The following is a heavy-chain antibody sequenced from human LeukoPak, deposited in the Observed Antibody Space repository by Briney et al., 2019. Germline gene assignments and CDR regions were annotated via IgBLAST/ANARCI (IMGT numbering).Heavy chain of an antibody. D-gene: IGHD3-10*01. Sequence: SVKGRFTISRDNSNNTLYLQMNSLRAEDTAVYYCARVPFDTRLWFGELLQALDYWGQGTLVTVSS. CDR3: ARVPFDTRLWFGELLQALDY. V-gene: IGHV3-30*01. J-gene: IGHJ4*02.